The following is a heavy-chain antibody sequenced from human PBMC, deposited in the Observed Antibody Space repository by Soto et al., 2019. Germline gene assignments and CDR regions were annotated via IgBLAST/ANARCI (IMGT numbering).Heavy chain of an antibody. Sequence: QLHLVQSGAVVKKPGASVTVSCSASGYPVTAYYMHWVRQAPGRGLEWMGGINPATGAAKYTQTLQGRDTMTRDTSTSTVFMELSGLTSEDTAGFYCARGGGVGVAGSAAFDMWGQGTLVTVSS. CDR2: INPATGAA. CDR1: GYPVTAYY. J-gene: IGHJ3*02. V-gene: IGHV1-2*02. CDR3: ARGGGVGVAGSAAFDM. D-gene: IGHD3-3*01.